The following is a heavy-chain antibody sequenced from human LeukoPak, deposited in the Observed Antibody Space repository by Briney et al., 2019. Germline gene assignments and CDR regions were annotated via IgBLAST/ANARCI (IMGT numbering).Heavy chain of an antibody. D-gene: IGHD3-9*01. J-gene: IGHJ4*02. CDR1: GFTFSSHA. Sequence: GGSLRLSCAASGFTFSSHAISWVRQAPGKGLEWVSVISGSDSNTYYADSVKGRFTISRDNSKNTLYLQMNSLRAEDTAVYCCAKCASYWFLGYFDYWGQGSLVTVSS. V-gene: IGHV3-23*01. CDR2: ISGSDSNT. CDR3: AKCASYWFLGYFDY.